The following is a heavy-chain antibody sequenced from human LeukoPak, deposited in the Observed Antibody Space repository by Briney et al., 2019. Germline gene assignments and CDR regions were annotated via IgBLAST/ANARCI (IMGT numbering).Heavy chain of an antibody. CDR2: IYHSGST. V-gene: IGHV4-38-2*02. CDR3: AREDSSGLDY. J-gene: IGHJ4*02. Sequence: PSETLSLTCAVSGYSISSGYYWGWIRQPPGKGLEWIGSIYHSGSTYYNPSLKSRVTISVDTSKNQFSLKLSSMTAADTAVYYCAREDSSGLDYWGQGTLVTVSS. CDR1: GYSISSGYY. D-gene: IGHD6-19*01.